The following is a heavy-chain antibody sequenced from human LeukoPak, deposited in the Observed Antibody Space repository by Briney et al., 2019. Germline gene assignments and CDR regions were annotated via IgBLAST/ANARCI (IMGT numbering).Heavy chain of an antibody. CDR1: GGSIGSYY. J-gene: IGHJ3*02. D-gene: IGHD5-18*01. CDR3: ARDGYSYGYVWVDAFDI. CDR2: IYYSGST. Sequence: SETLSLTCTVSGGSIGSYYWGWIRQPPGKGLEWIGSIYYSGSTYYNPSLKSRVTISVDTSKNQFSLKLSSVTAADTAVYYCARDGYSYGYVWVDAFDIWGQGTMVTVSS. V-gene: IGHV4-39*01.